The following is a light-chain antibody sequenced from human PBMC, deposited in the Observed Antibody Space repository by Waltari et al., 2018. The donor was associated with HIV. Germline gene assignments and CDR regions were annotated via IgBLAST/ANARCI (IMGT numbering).Light chain of an antibody. CDR1: QDISSL. CDR3: QQLKSSPMT. Sequence: DIQLTQSPSFLSTSIGDRVTITCRASQDISSLLAWYQQQPGKAHKLLIYAASALQSGVSSRFSGSGSGTEFTLTISSLQPEDFAIYFCQQLKSSPMTFGQGTRLETK. CDR2: AAS. J-gene: IGKJ5*01. V-gene: IGKV1-9*01.